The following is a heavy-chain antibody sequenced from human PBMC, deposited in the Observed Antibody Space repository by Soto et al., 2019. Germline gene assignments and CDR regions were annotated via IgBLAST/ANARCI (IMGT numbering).Heavy chain of an antibody. CDR1: GRTFITHR. J-gene: IGHJ3*02. CDR2: NHPADSDA. CDR3: AKQGDMPKTSADAFDI. Sequence: HGESLKISCKVSGRTFITHRIAWVRQMPGNGLEWIGINHPADSDARNGTSFAGQVTIPVDKSITTHYRHRSSQEASNTAVYYCAKQGDMPKTSADAFDIWGQETLVTVSS. V-gene: IGHV5-51*01. D-gene: IGHD2-2*01.